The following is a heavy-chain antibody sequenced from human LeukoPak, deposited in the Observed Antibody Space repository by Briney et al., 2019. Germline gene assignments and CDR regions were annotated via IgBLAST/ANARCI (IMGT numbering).Heavy chain of an antibody. CDR3: ARSQTIAMIVDYDAFDI. Sequence: GASVTVSCTASGGTFSSYAISWVRQAPGQGLEWMGGIIPILGTANYAQKFQGRVTITADESTSTAYMELSSLRSEDTAVYYCARSQTIAMIVDYDAFDIWGQGTMVTVSS. CDR1: GGTFSSYA. V-gene: IGHV1-69*13. J-gene: IGHJ3*02. CDR2: IIPILGTA. D-gene: IGHD3-22*01.